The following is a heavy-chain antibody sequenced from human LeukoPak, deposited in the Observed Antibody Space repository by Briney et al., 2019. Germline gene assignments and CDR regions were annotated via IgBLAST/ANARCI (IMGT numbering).Heavy chain of an antibody. V-gene: IGHV1-2*02. J-gene: IGHJ4*02. CDR1: GGTFSSYA. Sequence: ASVKVSCKASGGTFSSYAISWVRQAPGQGLEWMGWINPNSGGTDYAQKFQGRVTMTRDTPINTAYMELSRLRSDDTAVYYCARRGPVGSTKGGNYVDYWGQGTLVTVSS. CDR3: ARRGPVGSTKGGNYVDY. CDR2: INPNSGGT. D-gene: IGHD1-26*01.